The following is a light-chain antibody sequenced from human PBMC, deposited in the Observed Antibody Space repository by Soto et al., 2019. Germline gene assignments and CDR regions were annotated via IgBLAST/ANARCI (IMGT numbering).Light chain of an antibody. J-gene: IGLJ1*01. CDR1: SSDVGGYNY. CDR2: DVS. Sequence: HSALTQPASVSGSPGHSITISCTGNSSDVGGYNYVSWYQQYPGKAPKLMIYDVSNRPSGVSNRFSGSKSGNTASLTISGLQAEDEGDYYCSSFTTTNTYVFGTGTKVTVL. V-gene: IGLV2-14*01. CDR3: SSFTTTNTYV.